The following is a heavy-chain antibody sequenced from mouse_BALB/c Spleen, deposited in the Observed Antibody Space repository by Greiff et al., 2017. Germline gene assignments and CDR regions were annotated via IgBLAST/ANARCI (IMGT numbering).Heavy chain of an antibody. CDR2: INPSSGYT. CDR1: GYTFTSYT. CDR3: ARYRYYAMDY. J-gene: IGHJ4*01. Sequence: VQLQQSAAELARPGASVKMSCKASGYTFTSYTMHWVKQRPGQGLEWIGYINPSSGYTEYNQKFKDKTTLTADKSSSTAYMQLSSLTSEDSAVYYCARYRYYAMDYWGQGTSVTVSS. D-gene: IGHD2-14*01. V-gene: IGHV1-4*02.